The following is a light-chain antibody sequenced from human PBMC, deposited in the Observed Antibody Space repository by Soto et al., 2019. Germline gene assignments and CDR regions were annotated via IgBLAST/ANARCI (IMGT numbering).Light chain of an antibody. Sequence: QPVLTQSPSASASPGASVKLTCTLSSGHSSYAIAWHQQQPEKGPRYLSKVNSDGSHSKGDGIPDRFSGSSSVAERKLTIASLESEDEADYYCQTLGAGIKVFGTGTKLTVL. V-gene: IGLV4-69*01. CDR1: SGHSSYA. J-gene: IGLJ1*01. CDR2: VNSDGSH. CDR3: QTLGAGIKV.